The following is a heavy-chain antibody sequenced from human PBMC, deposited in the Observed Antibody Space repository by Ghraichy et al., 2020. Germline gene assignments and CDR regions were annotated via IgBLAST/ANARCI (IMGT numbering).Heavy chain of an antibody. CDR2: INHSGST. Sequence: SETLSLTCAVYGGSFSGYYWSWIRQPPGKGLEWIGEINHSGSTNYNPSLKSRVTISVDTSKNQFSLKLSSVTAADTAVYYCARAGAAAGPRRSYGMDVWGQGTTVTVSS. CDR1: GGSFSGYY. V-gene: IGHV4-34*01. D-gene: IGHD6-13*01. CDR3: ARAGAAAGPRRSYGMDV. J-gene: IGHJ6*02.